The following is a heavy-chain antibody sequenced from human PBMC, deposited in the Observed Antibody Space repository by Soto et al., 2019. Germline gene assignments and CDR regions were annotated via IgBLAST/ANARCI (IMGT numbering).Heavy chain of an antibody. V-gene: IGHV3-23*01. J-gene: IGHJ4*02. CDR1: GFTFSSYA. D-gene: IGHD3-10*01. CDR2: ISGSGGST. Sequence: QLGGSLRLSCAASGFTFSSYAMSWVRQAPGKGLEWVSAISGSGGSTYYADSVKGRFTISRDNSKNTLYLQMNSLRAEDTAVYYCATRTYGSGSLIRSGDPRPFDYWGQGTLVTVSS. CDR3: ATRTYGSGSLIRSGDPRPFDY.